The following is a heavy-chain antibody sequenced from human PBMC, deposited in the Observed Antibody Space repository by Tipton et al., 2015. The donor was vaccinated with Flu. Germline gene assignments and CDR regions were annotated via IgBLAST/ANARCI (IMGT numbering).Heavy chain of an antibody. CDR3: AIFKNPGH. J-gene: IGHJ4*02. CDR2: INEDGSTT. D-gene: IGHD2/OR15-2a*01. CDR1: GFAFSSYW. Sequence: GSLRLSCAVSGFAFSSYWVLWVRQAPGKGLEWVANINEDGSTTYYLGSVRGRFTISRDNARNSVFLQMNSLRVEDTALYYCAIFKNPGHWGQGTLVTVSS. V-gene: IGHV3-7*01.